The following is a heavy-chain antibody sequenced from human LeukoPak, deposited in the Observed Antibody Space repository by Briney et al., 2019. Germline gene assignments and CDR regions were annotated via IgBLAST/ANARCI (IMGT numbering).Heavy chain of an antibody. Sequence: SETLSLTCAVYGGSFSGYYWSWIRQPPGKGLEWNGEINHSGSTNYNPSLKSRVTISVDTSKNSSVTAADTAVYYCARHPTIFGVGNWFDPWGQGTLVTVSS. CDR1: GGSFSGYY. CDR3: ARHPTIFGVGNWFDP. CDR2: INHSGST. J-gene: IGHJ5*02. V-gene: IGHV4-34*01. D-gene: IGHD3-3*01.